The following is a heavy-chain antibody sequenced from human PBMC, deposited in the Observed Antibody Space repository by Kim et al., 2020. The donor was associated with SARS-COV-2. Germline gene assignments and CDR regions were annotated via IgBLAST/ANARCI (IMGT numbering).Heavy chain of an antibody. CDR3: AVVVAATPWFGPTAY. CDR1: GFTFSDHY. CDR2: TRNKANSYTT. J-gene: IGHJ4*02. Sequence: GGSLRLSCAASGFTFSDHYMDWVRQAPGKGLEWVGRTRNKANSYTTEYAASVKGRFTISRDDSKNSLYLQMNSLKTEDTAVYYCAVVVAATPWFGPTAYWGQGTLVTVSS. V-gene: IGHV3-72*01. D-gene: IGHD2-15*01.